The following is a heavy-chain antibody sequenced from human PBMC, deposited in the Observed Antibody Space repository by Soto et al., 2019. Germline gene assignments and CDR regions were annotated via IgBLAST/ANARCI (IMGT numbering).Heavy chain of an antibody. CDR3: ARGPGGPDGPGDY. CDR1: GYPFTSYA. CDR2: INAGNGNT. Sequence: QVQLVQSGAEVKKPGASVKVSCKASGYPFTSYAMHWVRQAPGQRLEWMGWINAGNGNTKYSQKFQGRVTITRDTAATTAYIELSSLSSEDTAVYYCARGPGGPDGPGDYWGQGTLVTVSS. D-gene: IGHD2-15*01. J-gene: IGHJ4*02. V-gene: IGHV1-3*01.